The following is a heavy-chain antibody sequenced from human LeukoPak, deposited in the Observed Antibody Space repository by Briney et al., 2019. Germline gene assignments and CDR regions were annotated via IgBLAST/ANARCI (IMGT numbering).Heavy chain of an antibody. CDR2: INPNSGGT. D-gene: IGHD1-26*01. CDR3: ASAYSGSYPGDFDY. CDR1: GYTFTGYY. V-gene: IGHV1-2*02. Sequence: ASVKVSCKASGYTFTGYYMHWVRQAPGQGLEWMGWINPNSGGTNYAQKFQGRVTMTRDTSISTAYMELSRLRSDDTAVYYCASAYSGSYPGDFDYWGQGTLVTVSS. J-gene: IGHJ4*02.